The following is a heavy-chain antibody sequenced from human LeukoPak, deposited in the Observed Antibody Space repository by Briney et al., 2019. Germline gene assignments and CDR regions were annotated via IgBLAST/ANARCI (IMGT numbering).Heavy chain of an antibody. CDR2: IYYSGST. J-gene: IGHJ3*02. CDR1: GGSISSSSYY. CDR3: AKDHYLYYYDNSGLDI. Sequence: SDTLSLTCTVSGGSISSSSYYWGWIRQPPGKGLEWIGSIYYSGSTYYNPSLKSRVTMSLDTSKNQFSLKLSSVTAADTAVYYCAKDHYLYYYDNSGLDIWGQGTMVTVSS. V-gene: IGHV4-39*07. D-gene: IGHD3-22*01.